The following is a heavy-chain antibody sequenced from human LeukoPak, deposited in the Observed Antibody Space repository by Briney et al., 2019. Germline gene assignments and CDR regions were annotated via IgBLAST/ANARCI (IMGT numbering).Heavy chain of an antibody. V-gene: IGHV4-61*02. Sequence: PSQTLSLTCTVSGGSISSGSYYWSWIRQPAGKGLEWIGRIYTSGSTNYNPSLKSRVTISGDTSKNQFSLRLSSVTAADTAVYYCARASYSYDINGWVPFDYWGQGTLVTVSS. D-gene: IGHD3-22*01. J-gene: IGHJ4*02. CDR3: ARASYSYDINGWVPFDY. CDR1: GGSISSGSYY. CDR2: IYTSGST.